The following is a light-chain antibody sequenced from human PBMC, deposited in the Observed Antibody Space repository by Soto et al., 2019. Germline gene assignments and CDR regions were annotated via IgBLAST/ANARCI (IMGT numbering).Light chain of an antibody. CDR1: SSDVGGYNY. CDR3: SSYAGSNFVV. J-gene: IGLJ2*01. V-gene: IGLV2-8*01. Sequence: SALTQPPSASGSPGQPVTISCTGTSSDVGGYNYVSWYQQHPGKAPKLMIYEVTKRPSGVPDRFSGSKSDNTASLTVSGLQAEDEADYYCSSYAGSNFVVFGGGTKLTVL. CDR2: EVT.